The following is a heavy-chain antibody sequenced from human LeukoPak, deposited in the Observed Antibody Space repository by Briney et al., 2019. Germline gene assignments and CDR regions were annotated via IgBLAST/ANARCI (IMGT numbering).Heavy chain of an antibody. Sequence: NSSETLSLTCEVSGASLSGYYWSWIRQAPGKGLEWIGEISHSGSTNYNPSLKSRVTISAHTSKNQFSLKLSSVIGADTAVYFCARNGWGSGSYWFYWGQGTLVTVS. CDR2: ISHSGST. D-gene: IGHD3-10*01. CDR1: GASLSGYY. V-gene: IGHV4-34*01. CDR3: ARNGWGSGSYWFY. J-gene: IGHJ4*02.